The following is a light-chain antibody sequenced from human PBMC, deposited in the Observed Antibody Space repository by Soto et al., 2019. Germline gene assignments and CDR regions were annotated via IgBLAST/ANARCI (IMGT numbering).Light chain of an antibody. CDR2: DAS. V-gene: IGKV3D-20*01. CDR1: QSVSSN. CDR3: QQYGSSPT. Sequence: EMVLTQSPDTLSVSPGERATLSCRASQSVSSNLAWYQQKPGLAPRLLIYDASSRATGIPDRFSGSGSGTDFTLTISRLEPEDFAVYYCQQYGSSPTFGQGTRLEIK. J-gene: IGKJ5*01.